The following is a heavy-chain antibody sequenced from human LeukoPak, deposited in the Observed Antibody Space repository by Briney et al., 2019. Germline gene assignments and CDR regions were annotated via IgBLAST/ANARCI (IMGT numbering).Heavy chain of an antibody. Sequence: GGPLRLSCAASGFTFSSYAMSWLRQAPGKGLEWVSAISGSGGSTYYADSVKGRFTISRDNSKNTLYLQMNSLRAEDTAVYYCAKGSYGDSPYWYVNLWGRGTLVTVSS. J-gene: IGHJ2*01. CDR3: AKGSYGDSPYWYVNL. D-gene: IGHD4-17*01. CDR1: GFTFSSYA. V-gene: IGHV3-23*01. CDR2: ISGSGGST.